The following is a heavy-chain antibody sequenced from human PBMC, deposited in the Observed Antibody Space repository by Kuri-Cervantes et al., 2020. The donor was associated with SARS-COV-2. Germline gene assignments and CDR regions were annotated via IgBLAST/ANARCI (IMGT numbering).Heavy chain of an antibody. Sequence: GGSRRLSGSASGVIFRSYVIHWVRQAPGKGLVYVSGISSDGGETYYAESMKVRLIISRDNSKNTMFLQMSSLRPEDKAVYYCVKWLKSLEWLPLWYLGQGTLVTVSS. CDR1: GVIFRSYV. CDR2: ISSDGGET. CDR3: VKWLKSLEWLPLWY. V-gene: IGHV3-64D*06. D-gene: IGHD3-3*01. J-gene: IGHJ4*02.